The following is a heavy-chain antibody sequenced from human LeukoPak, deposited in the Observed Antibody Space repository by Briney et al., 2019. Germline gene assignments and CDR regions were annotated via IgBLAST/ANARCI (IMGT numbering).Heavy chain of an antibody. CDR1: GYTFTSYY. D-gene: IGHD3-22*01. J-gene: IGHJ3*02. V-gene: IGHV1-46*01. CDR3: ARAGLWDYSDSSGYHNGAFDI. CDR2: INPSGGST. Sequence: ASVKVSCKASGYTFTSYYMHWVRQAPGQGLEWMGIINPSGGSTSYAQKFQGRVTMTRDTSISTAYMELNRLRSDDTAVYHCARAGLWDYSDSSGYHNGAFDIWGQGTMVTVSS.